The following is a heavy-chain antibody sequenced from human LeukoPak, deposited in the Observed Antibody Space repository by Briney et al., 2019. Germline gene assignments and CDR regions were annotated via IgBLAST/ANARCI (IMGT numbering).Heavy chain of an antibody. V-gene: IGHV3-9*01. CDR2: ISWNSGSI. J-gene: IGHJ4*02. CDR1: GFTFDDYA. CDR3: AKGEGYYDSSGYSGDY. Sequence: QAGGSLRLSCAASGFTFDDYAMHWVRHAPGKGLEWVSGISWNSGSIVYADSVKGRFTISRDNAKNSLYLQMNSLRAEDTALYYCAKGEGYYDSSGYSGDYWGQGTLVTVSS. D-gene: IGHD3-22*01.